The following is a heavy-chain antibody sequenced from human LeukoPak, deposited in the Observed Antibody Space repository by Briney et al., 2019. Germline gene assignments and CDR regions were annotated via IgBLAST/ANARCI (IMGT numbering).Heavy chain of an antibody. CDR2: IYSGGRT. Sequence: PGGSLRLSCAASGFTVSSNYMMWVRQAPGKGLGWVSVIYSGGRTYYADSVKGRFTISRDNSNNTLYLQMNSLSPEDTAVYYCAKGVLQVDWGLGTLVTVSS. CDR1: GFTVSSNY. V-gene: IGHV3-53*01. D-gene: IGHD1-1*01. CDR3: AKGVLQVD. J-gene: IGHJ4*02.